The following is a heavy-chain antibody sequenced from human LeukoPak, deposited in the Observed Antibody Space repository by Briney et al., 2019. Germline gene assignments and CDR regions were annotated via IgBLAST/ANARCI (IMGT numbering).Heavy chain of an antibody. D-gene: IGHD2-15*01. Sequence: GGSLRLSCAASGFTVSSNYMSWVRQAPGKGLEWVSVIYSGGSTYYADSVKGRFTISRDNSKNTLYLQMNSLRAEDTAVYYCAREYCSGGSCYSGQAFDIWGQGTMDTVSS. CDR2: IYSGGST. J-gene: IGHJ3*02. CDR1: GFTVSSNY. V-gene: IGHV3-66*01. CDR3: AREYCSGGSCYSGQAFDI.